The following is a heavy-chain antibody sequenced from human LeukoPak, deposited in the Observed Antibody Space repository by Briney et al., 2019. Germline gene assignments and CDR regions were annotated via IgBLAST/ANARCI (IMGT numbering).Heavy chain of an antibody. CDR1: GGSISSSSYY. D-gene: IGHD6-19*01. Sequence: PSETLSLTCTVSGGSISSSSYYWGWIRQPPGKGLEWIGSIYYSGVTYYNPSLKSRVTISVDTSKNQFSLKLSSVTASDTAVYYCAGLALPGPIYYFDYWGQGTLVTVSS. CDR3: AGLALPGPIYYFDY. J-gene: IGHJ4*02. CDR2: IYYSGVT. V-gene: IGHV4-39*01.